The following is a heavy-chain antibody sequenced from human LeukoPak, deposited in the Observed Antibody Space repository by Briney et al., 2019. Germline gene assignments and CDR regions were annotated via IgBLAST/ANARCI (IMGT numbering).Heavy chain of an antibody. D-gene: IGHD5-18*01. CDR3: SRCGYSAGWSCDH. Sequence: GASVKVSCKASGYTFTSYYMHWVRQAPGQGLEWMGIINPSGGSTSYAQKFQGRVTMTRDTSTSTVYMELSSLRSEDTAMYYCSRCGYSAGWSCDHWGQGTLVTVSS. J-gene: IGHJ5*02. CDR2: INPSGGST. CDR1: GYTFTSYY. V-gene: IGHV1-46*01.